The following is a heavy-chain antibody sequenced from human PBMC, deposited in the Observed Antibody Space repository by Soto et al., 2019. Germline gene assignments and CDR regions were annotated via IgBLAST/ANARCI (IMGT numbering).Heavy chain of an antibody. J-gene: IGHJ4*02. CDR2: IYYSGST. D-gene: IGHD6-19*01. CDR1: GGSISSYY. V-gene: IGHV4-59*01. Sequence: SETLSLTCTVSGGSISSYYWSWIRQPPGKGLEWIGYIYYSGSTNYNPSLKSRVTISVDTSKNQFSLKLSSVTAADTAVYYCARVIAVAGNRVFDYWGQGTLVTVSS. CDR3: ARVIAVAGNRVFDY.